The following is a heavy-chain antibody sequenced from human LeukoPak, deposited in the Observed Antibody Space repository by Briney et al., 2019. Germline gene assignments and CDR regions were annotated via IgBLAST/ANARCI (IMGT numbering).Heavy chain of an antibody. V-gene: IGHV1-46*01. Sequence: ASVKVSCKASGYTFTSYYMHWVRQAPGQGLEWMGIINPSGGSTRYAQKFQGRVTMTSDTSTSTVYMELSSLRSEDTAVYYCARDRLLRLQYGMDVWGQGTTITVSS. D-gene: IGHD2/OR15-2a*01. CDR3: ARDRLLRLQYGMDV. CDR1: GYTFTSYY. CDR2: INPSGGST. J-gene: IGHJ6*02.